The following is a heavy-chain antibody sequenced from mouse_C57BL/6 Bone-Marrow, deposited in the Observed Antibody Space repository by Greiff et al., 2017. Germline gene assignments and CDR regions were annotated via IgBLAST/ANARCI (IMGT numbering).Heavy chain of an antibody. V-gene: IGHV1-76*01. CDR2: IYPGSGNT. D-gene: IGHD1-1*01. Sequence: QVQLQQSGAELVRPGASVKLSCKASGFTFTDYYINWVKQRPGQGLEWIARIYPGSGNTYYNEKFKGKATLTAEKSSSTPYMQLSSLTSEESDVSFCARDYYGSVYWDYWGQGTTLTVSS. CDR3: ARDYYGSVYWDY. J-gene: IGHJ2*01. CDR1: GFTFTDYY.